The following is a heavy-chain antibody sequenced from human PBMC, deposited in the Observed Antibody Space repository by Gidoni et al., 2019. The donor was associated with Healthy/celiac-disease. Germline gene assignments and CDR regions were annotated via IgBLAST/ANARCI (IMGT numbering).Heavy chain of an antibody. CDR2: ISSSSSYI. J-gene: IGHJ4*02. CDR1: GFTFSSYS. D-gene: IGHD4-17*01. CDR3: ARDGNFDYLNTNYFDY. Sequence: EVQLVESGGGLVKPGGSLRLSCAASGFTFSSYSMNWVRQAPGKGLEWVSSISSSSSYIYYADSVKGRFTISRDNAKNSLYLQMNSLRAEDTAVYYCARDGNFDYLNTNYFDYWGQGTLVTVSS. V-gene: IGHV3-21*01.